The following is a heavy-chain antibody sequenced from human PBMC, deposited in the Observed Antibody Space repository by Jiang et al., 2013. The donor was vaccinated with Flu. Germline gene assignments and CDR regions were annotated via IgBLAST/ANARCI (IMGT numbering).Heavy chain of an antibody. CDR3: ARGSNDDYSNYGDY. J-gene: IGHJ4*02. CDR2: ISAYNGNT. V-gene: IGHV1-18*01. Sequence: MGWISAYNGNTNYAQKLQGRVTMTTDTSTSTAYMELRSLRSDDTAVYYCARGSNDDYSNYGDYWGQGTLVTVSS. D-gene: IGHD4-11*01.